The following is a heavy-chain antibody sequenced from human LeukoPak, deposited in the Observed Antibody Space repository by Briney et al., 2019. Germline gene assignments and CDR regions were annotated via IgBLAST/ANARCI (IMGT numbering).Heavy chain of an antibody. CDR2: IYHSGST. Sequence: TLSLTCTVSGGSISSGGYYWSWIRQPPGKGLEWIGYIYHSGSTFYNPSLKSRVAISVDTSKNQFSLKLSSVTAADTAVYYCARGLWNRPKGSYYYYYYMDVWGKGTTVTVSS. J-gene: IGHJ6*03. CDR3: ARGLWNRPKGSYYYYYYMDV. CDR1: GGSISSGGYY. D-gene: IGHD1-1*01. V-gene: IGHV4-30-2*01.